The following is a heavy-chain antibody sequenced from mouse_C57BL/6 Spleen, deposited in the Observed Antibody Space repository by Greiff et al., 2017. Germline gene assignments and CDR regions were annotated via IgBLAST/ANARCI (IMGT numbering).Heavy chain of an antibody. CDR1: GYTFTSYP. D-gene: IGHD2-1*01. V-gene: IGHV1-47*01. CDR3: ARGGNYDDMGY. J-gene: IGHJ4*01. Sequence: VKLQESGAELVKPGASVKLSCKASGYTFTSYPIAWVKQNPGKSLEWIGNFHPCNDDTNYNEKFKGKATLTVDKTSSTVYMELSRLTSDDSAVYCSARGGNYDDMGYWGQGTSVTVSS. CDR2: FHPCNDDT.